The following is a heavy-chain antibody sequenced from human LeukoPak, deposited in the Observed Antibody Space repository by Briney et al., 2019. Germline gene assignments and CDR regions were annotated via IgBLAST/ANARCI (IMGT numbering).Heavy chain of an antibody. J-gene: IGHJ4*02. CDR1: GFTFSSYS. V-gene: IGHV3-48*04. CDR2: ISSSGSTI. Sequence: GGSLRLSCAASGFTFSSYSMNWVRQAPGKGLEWVSYISSSGSTIYYADSVKGRFTISRDNAKNSLYLQMNSLRAEDTAVYYCARETVIRGYSGYLIPPYFDYWGQGTLVTVSS. D-gene: IGHD5-12*01. CDR3: ARETVIRGYSGYLIPPYFDY.